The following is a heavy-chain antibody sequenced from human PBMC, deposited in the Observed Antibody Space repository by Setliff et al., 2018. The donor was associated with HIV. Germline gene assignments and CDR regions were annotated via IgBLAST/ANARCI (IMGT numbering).Heavy chain of an antibody. Sequence: PGGSLRLSCTGSGFTFDDYAVTWVRQAPGKGLEWVSVFYSGGNTYYADSVEGRFTISRDNSENTVYLQMDSLRPEDTAVYYCARQAYSINMVRGVIAPHFYYYMDVWGKGTTVTVSS. CDR1: GFTFDDYA. CDR3: ARQAYSINMVRGVIAPHFYYYMDV. J-gene: IGHJ6*03. V-gene: IGHV3-66*02. D-gene: IGHD3-10*01. CDR2: FYSGGNT.